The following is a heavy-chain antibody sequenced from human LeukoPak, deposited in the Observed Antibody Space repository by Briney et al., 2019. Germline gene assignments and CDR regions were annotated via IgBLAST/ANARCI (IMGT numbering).Heavy chain of an antibody. CDR2: IRYDATHI. D-gene: IGHD3-22*01. CDR3: STEEQSSGSLFDY. J-gene: IGHJ4*02. CDR1: GFSFSTYG. V-gene: IGHV3-30*02. Sequence: GGSLRLSCAASGFSFSTYGMHRLRQAPGKGLEWVAFIRYDATHIPYADSVKGRFTISRDNSKNTLYLQMDSLRAEDTAVYYCSTEEQSSGSLFDYWGQGTLVTVSS.